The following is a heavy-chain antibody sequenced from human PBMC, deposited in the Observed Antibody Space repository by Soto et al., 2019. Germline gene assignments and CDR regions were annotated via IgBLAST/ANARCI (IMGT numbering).Heavy chain of an antibody. Sequence: EVQLVESGGGLIQPGGSLRLSCAASGFTVSSNYMSWVHQAPGKGLEWVSVIYSGGSTYYADSVKGRFTISRDNSKNTLYLQMNSLRAEDTAVYYCARDRPQVKVAGTEDYYYYGMDVWGQGTTVTVSS. V-gene: IGHV3-53*01. CDR2: IYSGGST. CDR1: GFTVSSNY. D-gene: IGHD6-19*01. J-gene: IGHJ6*02. CDR3: ARDRPQVKVAGTEDYYYYGMDV.